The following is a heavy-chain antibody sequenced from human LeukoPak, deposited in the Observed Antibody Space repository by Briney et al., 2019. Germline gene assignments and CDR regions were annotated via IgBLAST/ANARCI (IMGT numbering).Heavy chain of an antibody. J-gene: IGHJ6*03. CDR1: GGSFSGYY. CDR3: TRERMVRGDYYYYMDV. V-gene: IGHV3-49*04. D-gene: IGHD3-10*01. Sequence: LSLTCAVYGGSFSGYYWSWVRQAPGKGLEWVGFVRSKAYGGTTEYAASVKGRFTISRDDSKSIAYLQMNSLKTEDTAVYYCTRERMVRGDYYYYMDVWGKGTTVTISS. CDR2: VRSKAYGGTT.